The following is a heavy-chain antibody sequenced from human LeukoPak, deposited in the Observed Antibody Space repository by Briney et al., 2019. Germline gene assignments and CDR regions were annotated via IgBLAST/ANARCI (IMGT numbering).Heavy chain of an antibody. Sequence: PGGSLRLSCAASGFTFSSYWMHWVRQGPGKGLAWVSRINSDGSSTSYADSVKGRFTISRDNAKNTLYLQMNSLRAEDTAVYYCARVSTYSAIDYWGQGTLVTVSS. CDR2: INSDGSST. V-gene: IGHV3-74*01. CDR1: GFTFSSYW. D-gene: IGHD1-26*01. J-gene: IGHJ4*02. CDR3: ARVSTYSAIDY.